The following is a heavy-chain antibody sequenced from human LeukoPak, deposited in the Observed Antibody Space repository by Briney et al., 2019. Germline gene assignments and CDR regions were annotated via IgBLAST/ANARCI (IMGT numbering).Heavy chain of an antibody. V-gene: IGHV4-34*01. Sequence: SETLSLTCAVYGGSFSGYYWSWIRQPPGKGLEWIGEINHSGSTNYNPSLKSRVTISVDTSKNQFSLELSSVTAADTAVYYCARDLWFGLDPWGQGTLVTVSS. CDR3: ARDLWFGLDP. J-gene: IGHJ5*02. CDR2: INHSGST. CDR1: GGSFSGYY. D-gene: IGHD3-10*01.